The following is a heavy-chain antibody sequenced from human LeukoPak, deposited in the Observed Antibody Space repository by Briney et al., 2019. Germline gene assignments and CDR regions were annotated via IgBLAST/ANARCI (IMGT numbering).Heavy chain of an antibody. CDR1: GFTFSNAW. D-gene: IGHD5-24*01. J-gene: IGHJ4*02. CDR2: ISWNSGSI. Sequence: PGGSLRLSCAASGFTFSNAWMSWVRQAPGKGLEWVSGISWNSGSIGYADSVKGRFTISRDNAKNSLYLQMNSLRAEDTALYYCAKALDGYFDYWGQGTLVTVSS. V-gene: IGHV3-9*01. CDR3: AKALDGYFDY.